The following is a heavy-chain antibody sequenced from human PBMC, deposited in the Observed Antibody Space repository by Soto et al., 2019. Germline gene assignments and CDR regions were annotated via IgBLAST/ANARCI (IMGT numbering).Heavy chain of an antibody. V-gene: IGHV1-69*04. D-gene: IGHD4-17*01. CDR1: GGTFSSYT. J-gene: IGHJ3*02. CDR2: IIPILGIA. CDR3: AREGKKDYGDWGNAFDI. Sequence: ASVKVSCKASGGTFSSYTISWVRQAPGQGLEWMGRIIPILGIANYAQKFQGRVTITADKSTSTAYMELSSLRSEDTAVYYCAREGKKDYGDWGNAFDIWGQGTMVTVSS.